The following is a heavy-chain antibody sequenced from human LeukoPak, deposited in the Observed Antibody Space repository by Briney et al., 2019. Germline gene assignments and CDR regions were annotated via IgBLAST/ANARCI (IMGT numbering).Heavy chain of an antibody. D-gene: IGHD3-22*01. Sequence: GGSLRLSCEASGFTFSSYGMHWVRQAPGKGLEWVAVISYDGSNKYYADSVKGRFTISRDNSKNTLYLQMNSLRAEDTAVYYCAKEGEYYYDSSGTGHFDYWGQGTLVTVSS. CDR2: ISYDGSNK. J-gene: IGHJ4*02. V-gene: IGHV3-30*18. CDR3: AKEGEYYYDSSGTGHFDY. CDR1: GFTFSSYG.